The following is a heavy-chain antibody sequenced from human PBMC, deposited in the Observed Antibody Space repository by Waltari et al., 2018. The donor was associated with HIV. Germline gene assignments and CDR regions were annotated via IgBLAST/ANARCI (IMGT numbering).Heavy chain of an antibody. J-gene: IGHJ6*02. CDR1: GFTFSDYG. V-gene: IGHV3-30*18. CDR2: LSYDESKK. CDR3: ANTFFKTTLNLYYFGMDV. D-gene: IGHD3-3*02. Sequence: QVRLVESGGGVVQPGRSRRLSCPASGFTFSDYGMHWVRQAPGKGLGGMAILSYDESKKYYADSVMGRFTISRDIPKNTLYLQMNSLRAEDSAVYYCANTFFKTTLNLYYFGMDVWGQGTTVIVSS.